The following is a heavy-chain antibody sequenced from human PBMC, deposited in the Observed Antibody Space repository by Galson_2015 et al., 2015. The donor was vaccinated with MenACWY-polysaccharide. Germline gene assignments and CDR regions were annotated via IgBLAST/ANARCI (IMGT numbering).Heavy chain of an antibody. CDR2: ISSSSSTI. V-gene: IGHV3-48*01. J-gene: IGHJ6*02. CDR3: ARLHCSSTSCYPTDYYYYGMDV. Sequence: SLRLSCAASGFTFSSYSMNWVRQAPGKGLEWVSYISSSSSTIYYADSVKGRLTISRDNAKNSLFLQMNSLRAEDTAVYYCARLHCSSTSCYPTDYYYYGMDVWGQGTTVTVSS. D-gene: IGHD2-2*01. CDR1: GFTFSSYS.